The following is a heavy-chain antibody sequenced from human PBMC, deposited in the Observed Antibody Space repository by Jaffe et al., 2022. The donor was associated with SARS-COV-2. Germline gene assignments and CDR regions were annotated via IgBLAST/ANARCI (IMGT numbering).Heavy chain of an antibody. Sequence: QVQLVQSGAEVKKPGSSVKVSCKASGGTFSSYAISWVRQAPGQGLEWMGGIIPIFGTANYAQKFQGRVTITADESTSTAYMELSSLRSEDTAVYYCARAWGTYCGGDCPGARFDPWGQGTLVTVSS. CDR3: ARAWGTYCGGDCPGARFDP. J-gene: IGHJ5*02. CDR2: IIPIFGTA. CDR1: GGTFSSYA. V-gene: IGHV1-69*01. D-gene: IGHD2-21*02.